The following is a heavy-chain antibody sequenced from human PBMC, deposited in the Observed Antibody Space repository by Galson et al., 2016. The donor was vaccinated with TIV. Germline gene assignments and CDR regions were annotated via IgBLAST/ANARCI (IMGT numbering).Heavy chain of an antibody. V-gene: IGHV4-30-4*01. CDR2: VFYSGRT. CDR1: GDSISSGDYY. J-gene: IGHJ6*02. Sequence: LSLTCTVYGDSISSGDYYWSWLRQPPGKGLEWIGYVFYSGRTYYNPSLKSRVSISIDRSKNQFSLRLSSVTAADTAVYYCARVFLPYYYAMDVWGQGTAVTVSS. CDR3: ARVFLPYYYAMDV. D-gene: IGHD3-3*01.